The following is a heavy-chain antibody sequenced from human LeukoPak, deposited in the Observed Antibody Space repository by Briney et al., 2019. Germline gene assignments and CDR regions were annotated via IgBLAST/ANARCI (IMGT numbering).Heavy chain of an antibody. Sequence: SQTLSLTCTVSGGSISSGDYYWSWLRQPPGKGLEWIGYIYYSGSTYYNPSLKSRVTISVETSKNQFSLKLSSVTAADTAVYYCARYNYFDSSGYQGLYFDYWGQGTLVTVSS. J-gene: IGHJ4*02. CDR1: GGSISSGDYY. CDR2: IYYSGST. V-gene: IGHV4-30-4*01. D-gene: IGHD3-22*01. CDR3: ARYNYFDSSGYQGLYFDY.